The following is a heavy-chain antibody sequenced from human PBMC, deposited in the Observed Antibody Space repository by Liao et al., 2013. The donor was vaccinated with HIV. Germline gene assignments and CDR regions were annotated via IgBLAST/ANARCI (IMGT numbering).Heavy chain of an antibody. CDR3: ARDARYYDSSGYYLRYYYYYYMDV. V-gene: IGHV4-39*07. D-gene: IGHD3-22*01. CDR2: IYYSGTT. Sequence: QLQLQESGPGLVKPSETLSLTCTVSGGSISSSSYYWGWIRQPPGKGLEWIGSIYYSGTTYYNPSLKSRVTISVDTSKNQFSLKLSSVTAADTAVYYCARDARYYDSSGYYLRYYYYYYMDVWVKGPRSPSP. J-gene: IGHJ6*03. CDR1: GGSISSSSYY.